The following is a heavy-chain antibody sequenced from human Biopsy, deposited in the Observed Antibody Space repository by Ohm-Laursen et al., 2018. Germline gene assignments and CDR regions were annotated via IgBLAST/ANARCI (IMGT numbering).Heavy chain of an antibody. Sequence: ASVKVPCNVSGYSVTELSMHWVRQAPGQGLEWMGGFAPENGRIVYSQKFQGRVTMTEDTSTNTAYMEVWRLRSDDTAVYYCAADINVWNVNYWGQGTQVIVSS. CDR3: AADINVWNVNY. V-gene: IGHV1-24*01. J-gene: IGHJ4*02. CDR2: FAPENGRI. D-gene: IGHD1-1*01. CDR1: GYSVTELS.